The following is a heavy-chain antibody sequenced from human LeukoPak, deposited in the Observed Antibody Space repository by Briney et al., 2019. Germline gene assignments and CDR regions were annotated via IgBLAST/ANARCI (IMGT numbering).Heavy chain of an antibody. CDR3: ARNIRGGATYLDY. J-gene: IGHJ4*02. CDR1: GASINNYF. V-gene: IGHV4-4*07. D-gene: IGHD1-26*01. Sequence: SETLSLTCTISGASINNYFWSWIRQPAGKGLEWIGRISSSGTTNYNPSLESRVAMSVDTSKNQFSLILSSVTAADTAIYFCARNIRGGATYLDYWGQGTPVTVSS. CDR2: ISSSGTT.